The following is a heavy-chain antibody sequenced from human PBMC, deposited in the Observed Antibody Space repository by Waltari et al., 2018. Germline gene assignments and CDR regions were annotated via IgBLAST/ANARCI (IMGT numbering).Heavy chain of an antibody. Sequence: QVQLQESGPGLVKPSETLSLTCAVSGYSISSGYYWGWIRQPPGKGLEWIGSIYHSGSTYYNPSLKSRVTISVDTSKNQFSLKLSSVTAADTAVYYCARRGLIAVAGTGAFDYWGQGTLVTVSS. D-gene: IGHD6-19*01. CDR3: ARRGLIAVAGTGAFDY. V-gene: IGHV4-38-2*01. CDR2: IYHSGST. CDR1: GYSISSGYY. J-gene: IGHJ4*02.